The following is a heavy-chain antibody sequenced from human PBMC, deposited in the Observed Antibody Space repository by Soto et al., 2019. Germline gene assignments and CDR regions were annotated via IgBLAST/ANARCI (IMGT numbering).Heavy chain of an antibody. D-gene: IGHD2-8*01. V-gene: IGHV1-18*04. CDR3: ARVYCTNGVCYTLTLDY. CDR2: VSAYNGNT. J-gene: IGHJ4*02. CDR1: GYTFTSYG. Sequence: QVQLVQSGAEVKKPGASVKVSCKASGYTFTSYGITWVRQAPGQGLEWMGWVSAYNGNTNYAQKLQGRVTMTTDTPTSTADMELRSLRSDDTAVYYCARVYCTNGVCYTLTLDYWGQGTLVTVSS.